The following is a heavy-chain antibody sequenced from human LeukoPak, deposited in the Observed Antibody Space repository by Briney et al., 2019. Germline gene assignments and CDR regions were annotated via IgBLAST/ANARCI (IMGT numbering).Heavy chain of an antibody. Sequence: SETLSLTCTVSGGSISSYYWSWIRQPAGKGLEWIGRIYTSGSTNYNPSLKSRVTMSVDTSKNRFSLKLSSVTAADTAVYYCARRHYDSSAYDDWGQGTLVTVSS. D-gene: IGHD3-22*01. J-gene: IGHJ4*02. CDR3: ARRHYDSSAYDD. V-gene: IGHV4-4*07. CDR2: IYTSGST. CDR1: GGSISSYY.